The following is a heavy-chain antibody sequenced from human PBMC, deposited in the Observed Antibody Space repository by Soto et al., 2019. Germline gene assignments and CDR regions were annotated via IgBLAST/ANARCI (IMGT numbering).Heavy chain of an antibody. Sequence: GGSLRLSCAASGFTFSSYAMHWVRQAPGKGLEWVAVISYDGSNKYYADSVKGRFTISRDNSKNTLYLQMNSLRAEDTAVYYCARDPDSGGFDYWGQGTLVTVSS. CDR2: ISYDGSNK. CDR1: GFTFSSYA. CDR3: ARDPDSGGFDY. V-gene: IGHV3-30-3*01. D-gene: IGHD3-10*01. J-gene: IGHJ4*02.